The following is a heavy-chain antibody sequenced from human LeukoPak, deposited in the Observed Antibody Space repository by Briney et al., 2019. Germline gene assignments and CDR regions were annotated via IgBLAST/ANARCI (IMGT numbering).Heavy chain of an antibody. D-gene: IGHD6-19*01. CDR3: ARLLAVAGGDAFDI. J-gene: IGHJ3*02. CDR1: GGSISGYF. Sequence: SETLSLTCTVSGGSISGYFWSWIRQPPGMGLELIGYLYYSGSTNYNPSLKSRVTVSVDTSKDQFSLRLSSVTAADTAVYYCARLLAVAGGDAFDIWGQGKMVTVSS. CDR2: LYYSGST. V-gene: IGHV4-59*08.